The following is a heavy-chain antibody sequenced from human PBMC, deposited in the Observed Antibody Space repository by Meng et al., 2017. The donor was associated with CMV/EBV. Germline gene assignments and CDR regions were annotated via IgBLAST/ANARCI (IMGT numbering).Heavy chain of an antibody. J-gene: IGHJ4*02. V-gene: IGHV1-46*01. CDR1: GYTFSNYY. CDR2: INPRGDIT. Sequence: CKESGYTFSNYYAHWERQAPGQGLEWMGVINPRGDITTYAQKFQGRVTMTRDTSANTVHMDLSSLGSEDTAVYYCAREKGDTNYFDSWGQGTLVTVSS. D-gene: IGHD1-26*01. CDR3: AREKGDTNYFDS.